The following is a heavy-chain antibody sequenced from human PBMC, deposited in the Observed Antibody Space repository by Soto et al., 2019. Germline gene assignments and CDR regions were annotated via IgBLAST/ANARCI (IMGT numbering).Heavy chain of an antibody. CDR2: MNPNSGNT. D-gene: IGHD3-10*01. V-gene: IGHV1-8*01. CDR1: GYTFTSYD. J-gene: IGHJ4*02. CDR3: ARVTLVRGVITKRYLDQ. Sequence: ASVKVSCKASGYTFTSYDINWVRQATGQGLEWMGWMNPNSGNTGYAQKFQGRVTMTRNTSISTAYTELSSLRSEDKAVYYCARVTLVRGVITKRYLDQWGQGTLVTVSS.